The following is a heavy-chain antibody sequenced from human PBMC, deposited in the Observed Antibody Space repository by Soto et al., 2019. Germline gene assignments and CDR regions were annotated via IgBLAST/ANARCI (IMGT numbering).Heavy chain of an antibody. CDR1: GFTFSDNG. Sequence: QVQLVESGGAVVQPGRSLRVSCAASGFTFSDNGMHWVRQAPGKGLEWVAVISYDGSNKYYADSVKGRFTISRNNSKNTLYLQMNSLRVEDTAVYYCAKSGYDYGMDVWGQGTTVTVSS. V-gene: IGHV3-30*18. J-gene: IGHJ6*02. D-gene: IGHD1-26*01. CDR2: ISYDGSNK. CDR3: AKSGYDYGMDV.